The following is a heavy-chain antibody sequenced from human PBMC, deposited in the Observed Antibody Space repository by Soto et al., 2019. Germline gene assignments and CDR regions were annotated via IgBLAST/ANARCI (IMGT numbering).Heavy chain of an antibody. CDR3: ARPLWRDDYNWGYFDL. CDR1: GFTFSSYA. D-gene: IGHD3-16*01. CDR2: ISYDGSNK. Sequence: QVQLVESGGGVVQPGRSLRLSCAASGFTFSSYAMHWVRQAPGKGLEWVAVISYDGSNKYYADSVKGRFTISRDTSKNTLYLQMNSLITEDTAVYYCARPLWRDDYNWGYFDLWGRGTLVTVSS. V-gene: IGHV3-30-3*01. J-gene: IGHJ2*01.